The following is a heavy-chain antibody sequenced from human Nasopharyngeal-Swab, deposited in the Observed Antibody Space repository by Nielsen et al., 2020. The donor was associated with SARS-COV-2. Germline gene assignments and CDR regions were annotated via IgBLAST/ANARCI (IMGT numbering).Heavy chain of an antibody. CDR1: GITFSSYW. D-gene: IGHD6-13*01. V-gene: IGHV3-7*01. CDR2: IKHDGSDK. Sequence: GESLKISCEASGITFSSYWMSWVRQPPGKGLECVANIKHDGSDKNYVDSVKGRFTISRDNAKNLLFLQMNNLRAEDTALYYCTRDPYSTPPDYWGQGTLVTVSS. CDR3: TRDPYSTPPDY. J-gene: IGHJ4*02.